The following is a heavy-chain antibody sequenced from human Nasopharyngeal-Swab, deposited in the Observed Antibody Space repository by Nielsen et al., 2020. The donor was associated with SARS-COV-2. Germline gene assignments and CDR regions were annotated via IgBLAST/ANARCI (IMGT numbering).Heavy chain of an antibody. J-gene: IGHJ6*02. D-gene: IGHD2-2*01. CDR1: GYTFTSYD. Sequence: ASVKVSCKASGYTFTSYDLHWVRQASGQGLEWMGWMRPNSGNTGYAQKFQGRVTMTRSTSISTAYMELSSLRSEDTAVYYCARGGYCSSTSCAYYYYGMDVWGQGTTVIVSS. CDR3: ARGGYCSSTSCAYYYYGMDV. CDR2: MRPNSGNT. V-gene: IGHV1-8*01.